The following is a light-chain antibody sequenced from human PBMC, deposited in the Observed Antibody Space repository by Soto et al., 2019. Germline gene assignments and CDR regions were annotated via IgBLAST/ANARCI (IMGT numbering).Light chain of an antibody. Sequence: DIQMTQSPSTLSASVGDRVTITCRASQSISSWLAWYQQKPGKAPKLLIYDASSLESGVPSRFSGSGSGTEFTLTISSLQPDDFATYYCQLYNSYSIFGQGTRLEIK. CDR2: DAS. V-gene: IGKV1-5*01. J-gene: IGKJ5*01. CDR1: QSISSW. CDR3: QLYNSYSI.